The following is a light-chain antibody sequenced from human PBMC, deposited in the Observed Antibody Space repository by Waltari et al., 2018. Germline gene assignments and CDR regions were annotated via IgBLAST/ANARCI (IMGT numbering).Light chain of an antibody. CDR1: QSVLYNTDNKNY. CDR3: QQYYDIPVT. V-gene: IGKV4-1*01. Sequence: DIVMTKSPDSLPVSLGERATLNFKSSQSVLYNTDNKNYLAWYQQKPGQSPKLLIYWASTRESGVPDRFSGSGSGTDFTLTISGLQADDAAIYFCQQYYDIPVTFGQGTRLEIK. CDR2: WAS. J-gene: IGKJ2*01.